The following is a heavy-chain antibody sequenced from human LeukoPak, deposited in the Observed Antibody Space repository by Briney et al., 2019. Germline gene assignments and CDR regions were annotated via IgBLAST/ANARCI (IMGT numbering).Heavy chain of an antibody. CDR3: AKEAFDRDWFDP. D-gene: IGHD3-3*02. V-gene: IGHV3-30*18. CDR2: ISYDGTNK. CDR1: GFTFSSYG. Sequence: GGSLRLSCAASGFTFSSYGMHWVRHAPGKGLEWVAVISYDGTNKYYADSVEGRFTISRDNSKNSLYLHMNSLRAEDTAVYYCAKEAFDRDWFDPWGQGTLVTVSS. J-gene: IGHJ5*02.